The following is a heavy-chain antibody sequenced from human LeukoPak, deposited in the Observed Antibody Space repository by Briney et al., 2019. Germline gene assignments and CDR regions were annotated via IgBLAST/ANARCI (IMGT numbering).Heavy chain of an antibody. D-gene: IGHD6-19*01. CDR1: GGSVSSGSYY. V-gene: IGHV4-61*01. CDR2: TYYSGST. J-gene: IGHJ4*02. Sequence: SETLSLTCSVSGGSVSSGSYYWSWIRQPPGKGLDWIGYTYYSGSTSYNPSLKSRVTISVDTSKNQLSLKLSSVTAADTAVYYCARATPSRSGLNYWGQGTLVTVSS. CDR3: ARATPSRSGLNY.